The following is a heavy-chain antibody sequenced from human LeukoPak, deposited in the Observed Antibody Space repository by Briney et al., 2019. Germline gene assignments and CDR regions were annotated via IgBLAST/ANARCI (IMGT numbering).Heavy chain of an antibody. CDR3: AKDKAYYYYMDV. J-gene: IGHJ6*03. Sequence: GGSLRLSCAASGFTFNSYAMSWVRQAPGKGLEWVSAISGSGGSTYYADSVKGRFTISRDNSKNTLYLQMNSLRAEDTAVYYCAKDKAYYYYMDVWGKGTTVTVSS. CDR1: GFTFNSYA. V-gene: IGHV3-23*01. CDR2: ISGSGGST.